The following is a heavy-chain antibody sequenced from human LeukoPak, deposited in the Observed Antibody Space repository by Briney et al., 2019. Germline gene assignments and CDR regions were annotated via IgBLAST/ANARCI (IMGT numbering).Heavy chain of an antibody. D-gene: IGHD5-12*01. CDR2: IYYSGST. J-gene: IGHJ4*02. CDR1: GGSISSSSYY. V-gene: IGHV4-39*07. CDR3: ARGGGYDRPFDY. Sequence: SETLSLTCTVSGGSISSSSYYWGWIRQPPGKGLEWIGSIYYSGSTYYNPSLKSRVTISVDTSKDQFSLKLSSVTAADTAVYYCARGGGYDRPFDYWGQGTLVTVSS.